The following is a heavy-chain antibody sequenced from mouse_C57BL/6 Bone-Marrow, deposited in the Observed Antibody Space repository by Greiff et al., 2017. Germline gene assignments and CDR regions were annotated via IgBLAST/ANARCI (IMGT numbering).Heavy chain of an antibody. CDR2: IWSGGST. D-gene: IGHD4-1*01. Sequence: VMLVESGPGLVQPSQSLSITCTVSGFSLTSYGVHWVRQSPGKGLEWLGVIWSGGSTDYNAAFISRLSISKDNSKSQVFFKMNSLQADDTAIYYCASLWDGAYWGQGSLVTVSA. CDR1: GFSLTSYG. V-gene: IGHV2-2*01. J-gene: IGHJ3*01. CDR3: ASLWDGAY.